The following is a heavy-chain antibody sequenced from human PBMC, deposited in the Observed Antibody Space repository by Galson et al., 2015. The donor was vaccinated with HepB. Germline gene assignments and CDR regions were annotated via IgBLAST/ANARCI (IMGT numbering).Heavy chain of an antibody. CDR3: ARDSGYCSGGSCYTFDY. CDR2: ISYDGSNK. CDR1: GYTFKSYG. J-gene: IGHJ4*02. V-gene: IGHV3-30-3*01. Sequence: SGAEVKKPGASVKVSCKASGYTFKSYGISWVRQAPGKGLEWVAVISYDGSNKYYADSVKGRFTISRDNSKNTLYLQMNSLRAEDTAVYYCARDSGYCSGGSCYTFDYWGQGTLVTVSS. D-gene: IGHD2-15*01.